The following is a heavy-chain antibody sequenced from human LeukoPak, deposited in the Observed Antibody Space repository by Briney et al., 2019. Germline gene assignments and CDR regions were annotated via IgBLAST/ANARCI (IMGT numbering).Heavy chain of an antibody. J-gene: IGHJ4*02. V-gene: IGHV4-59*01. CDR1: GGSISGYF. CDR2: IYYSGST. D-gene: IGHD6-19*01. Sequence: SETLSLTCTVSGGSISGYFWSCIRQPPGKGLEWIGYIYYSGSTNYNPSLKSRVTISVDTSKNQFSLKLSSVTAADTAVYYCARGSGWYPVWGQGTLVTVSS. CDR3: ARGSGWYPV.